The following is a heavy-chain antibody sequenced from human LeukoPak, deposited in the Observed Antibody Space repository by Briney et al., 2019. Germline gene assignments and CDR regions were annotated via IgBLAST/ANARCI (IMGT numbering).Heavy chain of an antibody. CDR1: GDTFTNYG. V-gene: IGHV1-18*01. D-gene: IGHD6-19*01. CDR2: VSAYNGDT. CDR3: ARDVGAVAGLDY. Sequence: ASVKVSCKASGDTFTNYGFSWVRQAPGEGLEWMGWVSAYNGDTKYPQKFQGRVTMTTDTSATTVYMELGSLRSDDTAVYYCARDVGAVAGLDYWGQGTLVTVSS. J-gene: IGHJ4*02.